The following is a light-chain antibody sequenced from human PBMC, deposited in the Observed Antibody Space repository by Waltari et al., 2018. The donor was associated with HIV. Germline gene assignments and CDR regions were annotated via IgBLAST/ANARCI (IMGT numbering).Light chain of an antibody. Sequence: QSALTQPRSVSGSPGQSVTISCPGTRSDVGGYNYVSGYQQHPGKAPKLLIYDVYKRPPGVPDRFSGSKSGNTASLTISGLQADDESDYYCCSFGGTYTYVFGTGTKVTVL. V-gene: IGLV2-11*01. CDR1: RSDVGGYNY. CDR2: DVY. CDR3: CSFGGTYTYV. J-gene: IGLJ1*01.